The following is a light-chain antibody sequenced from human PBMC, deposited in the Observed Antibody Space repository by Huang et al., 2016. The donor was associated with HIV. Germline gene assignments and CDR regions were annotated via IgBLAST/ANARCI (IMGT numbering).Light chain of an antibody. V-gene: IGKV2-28*01. CDR3: MQAQQTPYT. CDR1: QSILHRNGYNY. CDR2: MGS. J-gene: IGKJ2*01. Sequence: DIVMTQSPLSLAVTPGEPASISCRSSQSILHRNGYNYLDWYVQKPGQSPQLLIYMGSNRASGVPDRINGGGSGVEFTLKISRVEAEDVGVYYCMQAQQTPYTFGPGTKLEIK.